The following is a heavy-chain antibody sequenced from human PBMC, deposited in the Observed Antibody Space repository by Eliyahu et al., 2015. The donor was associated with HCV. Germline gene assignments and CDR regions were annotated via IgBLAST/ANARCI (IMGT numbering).Heavy chain of an antibody. Sequence: QVQLQESGPGLVKPSETLSLTCSASGDSIGNYYWSWIRQSAGKGLEWIGRVYTTGNTDYNPSLKSRVTMSVDASKNLISLKLTSMSAADTAIYYCARGSSGWYNYFDSWGQGTLVTVSS. J-gene: IGHJ4*02. V-gene: IGHV4-4*07. CDR1: GDSIGNYY. CDR3: ARGSSGWYNYFDS. CDR2: VYTTGNT. D-gene: IGHD6-19*01.